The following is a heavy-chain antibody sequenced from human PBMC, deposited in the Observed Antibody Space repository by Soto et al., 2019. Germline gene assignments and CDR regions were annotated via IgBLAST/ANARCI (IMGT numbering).Heavy chain of an antibody. Sequence: GASVNVSCKASGYTFTSYAMHWVRQAPGQRLEWMGWINAGNGNTKYSQKFQGRVTITRDTSASTAYMELSSLRSEDTAVYYCARDGGYSYGYNFDYWGRGTLVTVSS. J-gene: IGHJ4*02. D-gene: IGHD5-18*01. CDR3: ARDGGYSYGYNFDY. CDR1: GYTFTSYA. V-gene: IGHV1-3*01. CDR2: INAGNGNT.